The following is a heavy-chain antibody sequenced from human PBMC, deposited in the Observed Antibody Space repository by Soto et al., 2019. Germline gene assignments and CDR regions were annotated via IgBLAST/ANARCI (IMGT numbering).Heavy chain of an antibody. CDR3: ARMESFGSLNWFDP. CDR1: GYTFTNND. Sequence: QVQLVQSGAEVKKPGASVKVSCKASGYTFTNNDVSWVRQATGQGLEWMGWMNPGSGDTGYAKKFQGRVTMTRDIAIATAYMELTSLTSEDTAIYYCARMESFGSLNWFDPWCQGTLVTVSS. J-gene: IGHJ5*02. CDR2: MNPGSGDT. V-gene: IGHV1-8*02. D-gene: IGHD5-18*01.